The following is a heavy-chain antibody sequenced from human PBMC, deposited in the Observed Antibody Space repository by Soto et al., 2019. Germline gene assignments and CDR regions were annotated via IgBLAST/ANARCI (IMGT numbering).Heavy chain of an antibody. CDR2: ISYSGVSA. V-gene: IGHV3-23*01. CDR1: GFIFSNHA. D-gene: IGHD2-21*02. CDR3: AKESSKIVDCNDGPDA. Sequence: PGGSLRLSCEASGFIFSNHAMSWVRQAPGRGLEWVSIISYSGVSAYYADSVKGRFTISRDNSKNTLYLQMVGLRAEDTAVYFCAKESSKIVDCNDGPDAWGQGTMVTVSS. J-gene: IGHJ3*01.